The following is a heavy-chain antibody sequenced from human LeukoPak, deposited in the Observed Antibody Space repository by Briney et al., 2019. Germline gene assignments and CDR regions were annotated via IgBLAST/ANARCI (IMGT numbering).Heavy chain of an antibody. CDR3: ARESRSVEEVPTMPRGLFDF. D-gene: IGHD5-24*01. Sequence: ASVKVSCKASGGTSSSYAISWVRQAPGQGLECMGGIIPIFGTANYAQKLQVRVTITADESTNTAYMEVSSLRSDDTAVYFCARESRSVEEVPTMPRGLFDFWGQGTLVTVSS. J-gene: IGHJ4*02. V-gene: IGHV1-69*13. CDR1: GGTSSSYA. CDR2: IIPIFGTA.